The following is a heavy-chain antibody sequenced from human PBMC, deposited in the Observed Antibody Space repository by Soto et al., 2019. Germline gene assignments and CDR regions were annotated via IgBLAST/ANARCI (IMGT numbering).Heavy chain of an antibody. V-gene: IGHV1-18*04. CDR2: ISTYNSRT. CDR3: ARARYCASPSCYKHYYYGMDT. CDR1: GYTFTSHG. D-gene: IGHD2-2*02. Sequence: QDQLVQSGAEVKKPGASVKISCEASGYTFTSHGISWVRQAPGQGLEWLGWISTYNSRTHYAQKVQGRVTMTTDTSTSTADLDLRSLTFYDTAVYYCARARYCASPSCYKHYYYGMDTWGQGTTVTVSS. J-gene: IGHJ6*02.